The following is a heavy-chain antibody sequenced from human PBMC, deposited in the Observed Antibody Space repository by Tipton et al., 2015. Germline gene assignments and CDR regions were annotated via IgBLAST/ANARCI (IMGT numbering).Heavy chain of an antibody. CDR1: GYSFTNYW. V-gene: IGHV5-51*01. CDR3: ARQRDDYFDL. Sequence: VQLVQSGAEVKKPGESLKISCETSGYSFTNYWIGWVRQLPGKGLEWMGMIYPGDSDTQYSPSFQGQVTISADKSITTAYLQWSSLKASDTAMYYCARQRDDYFDLWGQGTLVTVSA. CDR2: IYPGDSDT. D-gene: IGHD2-21*02. J-gene: IGHJ4*02.